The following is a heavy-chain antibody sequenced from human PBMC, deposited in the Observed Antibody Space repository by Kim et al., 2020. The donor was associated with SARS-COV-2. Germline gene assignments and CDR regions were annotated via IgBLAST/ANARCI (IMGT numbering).Heavy chain of an antibody. D-gene: IGHD3-22*01. CDR1: GFTFDDYA. CDR2: ISWNSGSI. CDR3: AKGLYYYDSSGYKDAFDI. Sequence: GGSLRLSCAASGFTFDDYAMHWVRQAPGKGLEWVSGISWNSGSIGYADSVKGRFTISRDNAKNSLYLQMNSLRAEDTALYYCAKGLYYYDSSGYKDAFDIWGQGTMVTVSS. J-gene: IGHJ3*02. V-gene: IGHV3-9*01.